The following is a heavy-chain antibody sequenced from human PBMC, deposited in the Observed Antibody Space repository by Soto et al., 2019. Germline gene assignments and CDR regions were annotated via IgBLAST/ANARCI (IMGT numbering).Heavy chain of an antibody. CDR2: IYHSGST. D-gene: IGHD2-2*01. Sequence: SETLSLTCAVSGGSISSGGYSWSWIRQPPGKGLEWIGYIYHSGSTYYNPSLKSRVTISVDRSKNQSSLKLSSVAAADTAVYYCARGEDCSSTSCPNWFDPWGQGTLVTVSS. CDR3: ARGEDCSSTSCPNWFDP. J-gene: IGHJ5*02. V-gene: IGHV4-30-2*01. CDR1: GGSISSGGYS.